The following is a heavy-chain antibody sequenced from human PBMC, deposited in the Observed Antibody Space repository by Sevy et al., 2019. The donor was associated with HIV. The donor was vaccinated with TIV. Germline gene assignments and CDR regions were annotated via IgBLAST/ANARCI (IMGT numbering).Heavy chain of an antibody. J-gene: IGHJ4*02. D-gene: IGHD2-21*02. Sequence: GGCLRLSCAASGFTFSSYVMHWVRQAPGKGLEWVALIWYDGTIKYYADSVKGRFTISRDNSKDTLFLQMNSLTPEDTAVNYCARGGGYCGGDCYSIDYWGQGALVTVSS. CDR2: IWYDGTIK. CDR1: GFTFSSYV. CDR3: ARGGGYCGGDCYSIDY. V-gene: IGHV3-33*08.